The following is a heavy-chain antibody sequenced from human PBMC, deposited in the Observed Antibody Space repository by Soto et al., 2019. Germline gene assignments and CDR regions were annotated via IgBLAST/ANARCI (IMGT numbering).Heavy chain of an antibody. CDR3: ARHGDKFLEP. CDR1: GGSFSGYY. J-gene: IGHJ1*01. CDR2: INHSGST. V-gene: IGHV4-34*01. D-gene: IGHD2-21*01. Sequence: SETLSLTCAVYGGSFSGYYWSWIRQPPGKGLEWIGEINHSGSTNYNPSLKSRVTISVDTSKNQFSLKLSSVTAADTAVYYCARHGDKFLEPWGQGALVTVSS.